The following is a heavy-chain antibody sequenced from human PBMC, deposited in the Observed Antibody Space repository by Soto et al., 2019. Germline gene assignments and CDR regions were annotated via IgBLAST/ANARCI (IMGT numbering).Heavy chain of an antibody. CDR1: GYTFTSYD. V-gene: IGHV1-8*01. CDR2: MNPNSGNT. Sequence: GASVKVSCKASGYTFTSYDINWVRQATGQGLEWMGWMNPNSGNTGYAQKFQGRVTITSNSSISTAYMELSSLRSEDTAVYYCARGLNYYFWSRQRSNYHMDVWGKGTTGTVSS. CDR3: ARGLNYYFWSRQRSNYHMDV. D-gene: IGHD3-3*01. J-gene: IGHJ6*03.